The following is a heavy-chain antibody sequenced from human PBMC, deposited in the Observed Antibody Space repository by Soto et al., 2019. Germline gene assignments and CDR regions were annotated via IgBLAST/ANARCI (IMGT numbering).Heavy chain of an antibody. V-gene: IGHV3-33*01. J-gene: IGHJ6*02. CDR2: IWYDGSNK. Sequence: QVQLVESGGGVVQPGRSLRLSCAASGFTFSSYGMHWVRRAPGRGLEWVAVIWYDGSNKYYADSVKGRFTISRDNSKNTLYLQMNSLRAEDTAVYYCARDQAVAGTRDYYYYGMDVWGQGTTVTVSS. CDR1: GFTFSSYG. D-gene: IGHD6-19*01. CDR3: ARDQAVAGTRDYYYYGMDV.